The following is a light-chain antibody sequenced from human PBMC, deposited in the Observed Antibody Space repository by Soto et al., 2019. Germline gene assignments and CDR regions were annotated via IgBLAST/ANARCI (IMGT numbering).Light chain of an antibody. V-gene: IGKV3-11*01. J-gene: IGKJ4*01. CDR2: DAS. CDR1: QSVSNY. CDR3: RQRSNWPLLT. Sequence: EIVLTQSPATLSLSPGERATLSCRASQSVSNYLAWYQQKPGQAPRLLIYDASNRATGIPARFSGSGSGTDFTLPISSLEPEDFAVYYCRQRSNWPLLTFGGGTKVEIK.